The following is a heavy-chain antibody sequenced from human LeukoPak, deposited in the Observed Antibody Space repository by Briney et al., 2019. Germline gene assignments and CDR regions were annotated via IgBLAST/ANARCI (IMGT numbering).Heavy chain of an antibody. CDR2: INWNGGST. CDR1: GFTFDDYG. J-gene: IGHJ5*02. Sequence: GGSLRLSCAASGFTFDDYGMSWVRQAPGKGLEWVPGINWNGGSTGYADSVKGRFTISRDNAKNSLYLQMNSLRAEDTALYYCARAPGSSWYNGWFDPWGQGTLVTVSS. V-gene: IGHV3-20*04. CDR3: ARAPGSSWYNGWFDP. D-gene: IGHD6-13*01.